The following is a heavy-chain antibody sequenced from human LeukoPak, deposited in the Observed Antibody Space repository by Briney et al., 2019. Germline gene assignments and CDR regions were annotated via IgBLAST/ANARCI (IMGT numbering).Heavy chain of an antibody. J-gene: IGHJ4*02. D-gene: IGHD3-22*01. Sequence: SETLSLTCTVSGGSISSGGYSWSWIRQHPGTGLDGIGYIYYSGSTYFNPSLKSRVTISVDTSKNQFSLKLSSVTAADTAVYYCARVASSGYHDYWGQGTLVTVSS. CDR3: ARVASSGYHDY. CDR2: IYYSGST. V-gene: IGHV4-31*03. CDR1: GGSISSGGYS.